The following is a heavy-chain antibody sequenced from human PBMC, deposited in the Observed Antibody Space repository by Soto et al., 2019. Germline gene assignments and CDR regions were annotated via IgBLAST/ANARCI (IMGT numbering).Heavy chain of an antibody. D-gene: IGHD3-10*01. CDR1: GGSISSYY. J-gene: IGHJ3*02. CDR2: IYYSGST. Sequence: QVQLQESGPGLVKPSETLSLTCTVSGGSISSYYWSWIRQPPGKGLEWIGYIYYSGSTNYNPSLKSRVTISVDTSKNQFSLKLSSVTAADTAVYYCASRISPPLVLWFGELTPNDAFDIWGQGTMVTVSS. V-gene: IGHV4-59*01. CDR3: ASRISPPLVLWFGELTPNDAFDI.